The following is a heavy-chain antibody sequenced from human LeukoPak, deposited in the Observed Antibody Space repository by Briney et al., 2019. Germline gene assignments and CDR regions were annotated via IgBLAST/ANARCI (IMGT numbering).Heavy chain of an antibody. Sequence: SETLSLTCAVYGGSFSGYYWSWIRQPPGKGLEWIGEINHSGSTNYNPSLKSRVTISVDTSKNQFSLKLSSVTAAVTAVYYCARGRRWQQLVGFDYWGQGTLVTVSS. CDR3: ARGRRWQQLVGFDY. CDR2: INHSGST. D-gene: IGHD6-13*01. CDR1: GGSFSGYY. J-gene: IGHJ4*02. V-gene: IGHV4-34*01.